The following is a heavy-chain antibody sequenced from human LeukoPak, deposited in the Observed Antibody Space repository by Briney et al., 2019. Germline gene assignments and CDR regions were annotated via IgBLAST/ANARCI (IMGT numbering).Heavy chain of an antibody. CDR2: IIPILGIA. CDR3: ASLVVAATEGSHYDY. Sequence: SVKVSCKASGGPFSSYTISWVRQAPGQGLEWMGRIIPILGIANYAQKFQGRVTITADKSTSTAYMELSSLRSEDTAVYYCASLVVAATEGSHYDYWGQGTLVTVSS. V-gene: IGHV1-69*02. CDR1: GGPFSSYT. J-gene: IGHJ4*02. D-gene: IGHD2-15*01.